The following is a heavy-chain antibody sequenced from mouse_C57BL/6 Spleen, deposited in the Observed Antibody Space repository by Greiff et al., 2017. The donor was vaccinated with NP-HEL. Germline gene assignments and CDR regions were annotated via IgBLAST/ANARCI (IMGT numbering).Heavy chain of an antibody. J-gene: IGHJ1*03. CDR1: GFTFSSYA. CDR2: ISDGGSYT. V-gene: IGHV5-4*03. D-gene: IGHD1-1*01. CDR3: ARAYYGSSSYWYFDV. Sequence: EVMLVESGGGLVKPGGSLKLSCAASGFTFSSYAMSWVRQTPEKRLEWVATISDGGSYTYYPDNVKGRFTISRDNAKNNLYLQMSHLKSEDTAMYYCARAYYGSSSYWYFDVWGTGTTVTVSS.